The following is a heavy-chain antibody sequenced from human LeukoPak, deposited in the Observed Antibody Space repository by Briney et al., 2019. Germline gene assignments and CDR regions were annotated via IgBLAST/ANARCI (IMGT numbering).Heavy chain of an antibody. CDR2: IHYSGKT. Sequence: SETLSLTCTVSGGSTSSDYWSWFRQAPGKGLEWIGYIHYSGKTNYNSSLKSRVTISVDTSKNQFSLNLSSVFAADTAVYYCARRDSSGYYSAWGQGTLVTVSS. CDR1: GGSTSSDY. CDR3: ARRDSSGYYSA. V-gene: IGHV4-59*08. D-gene: IGHD3-22*01. J-gene: IGHJ4*02.